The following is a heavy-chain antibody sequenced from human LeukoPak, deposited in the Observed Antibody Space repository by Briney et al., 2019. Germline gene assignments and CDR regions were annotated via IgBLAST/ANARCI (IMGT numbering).Heavy chain of an antibody. CDR1: GFTFSSFW. D-gene: IGHD2-2*01. CDR3: ARDGRWEKTPSC. Sequence: GGSLRLSCSGSGFTFSSFWMTWVRQAPGKGLEWVANIKQDESEKYCVDSVKGRFTISRDNAKNSLFLQMNSLRAEDTAVYYCARDGRWEKTPSCWGQGTLVTVSS. J-gene: IGHJ4*02. CDR2: IKQDESEK. V-gene: IGHV3-7*01.